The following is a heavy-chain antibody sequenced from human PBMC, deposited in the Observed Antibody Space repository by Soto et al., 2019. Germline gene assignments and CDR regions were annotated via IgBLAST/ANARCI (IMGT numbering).Heavy chain of an antibody. Sequence: SETLSLTCGVSGSSISNDNWWVWIRQPPGKGLEWIGYIHHTGFTYSNPSLKSRLTMSVDTSKNQFSLRLTSMTAADTAVYYCVASLAASGLNWLDPWGRGTLVTVSS. CDR2: IHHTGFT. CDR3: VASLAASGLNWLDP. V-gene: IGHV4-28*01. CDR1: GSSISNDNW. D-gene: IGHD6-13*01. J-gene: IGHJ5*02.